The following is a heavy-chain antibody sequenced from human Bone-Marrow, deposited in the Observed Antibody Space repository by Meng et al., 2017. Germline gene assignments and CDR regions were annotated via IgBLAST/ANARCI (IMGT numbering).Heavy chain of an antibody. D-gene: IGHD2-15*01. J-gene: IGHJ6*02. V-gene: IGHV3-48*03. CDR3: AREGYCSGGSCTDYYYYYGMDV. Sequence: GGSLRLSCAASGFTFSSYEMNWVRQAPGKGLEWVSYISSSGSTIYYADSVKGRFTISRDNSKNTLYLQMNSLRAEDTAVYYCAREGYCSGGSCTDYYYYYGMDVWGQGTTVTVSS. CDR1: GFTFSSYE. CDR2: ISSSGSTI.